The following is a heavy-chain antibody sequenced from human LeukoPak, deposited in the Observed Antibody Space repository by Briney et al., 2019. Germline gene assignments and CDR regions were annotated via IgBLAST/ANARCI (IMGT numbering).Heavy chain of an antibody. CDR2: ISWNSGSI. Sequence: SGGSLRLSCAASGFTFDDYAMRWVRQAPGKGLEWVSGISWNSGSIGYADSVKGRFTISRDNAKNSLYLQMNSLRAEDTALYYCAKDYPVVHGFDPWGQGTLVTVSS. V-gene: IGHV3-9*01. D-gene: IGHD2-2*01. CDR1: GFTFDDYA. CDR3: AKDYPVVHGFDP. J-gene: IGHJ5*02.